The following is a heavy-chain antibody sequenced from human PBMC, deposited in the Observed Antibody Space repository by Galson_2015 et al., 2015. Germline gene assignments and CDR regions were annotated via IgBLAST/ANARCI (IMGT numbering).Heavy chain of an antibody. CDR2: SHYRGST. Sequence: SETLSLTCTVSGCSISTSTHYWHWIRQPPGKGLEWVGNSHYRGSTYYNPSLKGRVSISVDTSMNQLSLRLTSVTAADTALYFCARNWDSSTLLGNAFDVWGQGTMVTVTS. D-gene: IGHD2-2*01. J-gene: IGHJ3*01. V-gene: IGHV4-39*01. CDR1: GCSISTSTHY. CDR3: ARNWDSSTLLGNAFDV.